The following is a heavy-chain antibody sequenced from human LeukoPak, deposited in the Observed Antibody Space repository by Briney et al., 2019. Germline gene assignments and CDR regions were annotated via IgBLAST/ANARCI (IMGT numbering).Heavy chain of an antibody. D-gene: IGHD5-12*01. CDR3: AKLSGYDWDGFDY. V-gene: IGHV3-23*01. J-gene: IGHJ4*02. Sequence: GGSLRLSCAASGFSFSSYLMSWVRQAPGKGLDWVSAISGSGGSTYYADSVKGRFTISRDNSKNTLNLQMNSLRAEDTAVYYCAKLSGYDWDGFDYWGQGTLVTVSS. CDR1: GFSFSSYL. CDR2: ISGSGGST.